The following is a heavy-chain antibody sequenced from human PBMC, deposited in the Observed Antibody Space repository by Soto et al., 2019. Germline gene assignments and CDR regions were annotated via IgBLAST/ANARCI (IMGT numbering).Heavy chain of an antibody. J-gene: IGHJ6*02. Sequence: GGSLRLSCAASGFTFSSYWMSWVRQAPGKGLEWVANIKQDGSEKYYADSVKGRFTISRDNARNMMYLQMNSLRVEDTAVYYCATDGSYAQHVWGQGTTVTVSS. CDR3: ATDGSYAQHV. CDR2: IKQDGSEK. CDR1: GFTFSSYW. V-gene: IGHV3-7*01. D-gene: IGHD2-2*01.